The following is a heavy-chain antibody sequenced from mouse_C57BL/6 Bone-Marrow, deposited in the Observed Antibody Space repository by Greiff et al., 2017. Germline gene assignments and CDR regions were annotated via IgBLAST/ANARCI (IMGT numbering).Heavy chain of an antibody. CDR1: GYTFTSYW. V-gene: IGHV1-59*01. D-gene: IGHD4-1*01. CDR3: ARELGLFAY. J-gene: IGHJ3*01. CDR2: IDPSDSYT. Sequence: QVQLQQPGAELVRPGTSVKLSCKASGYTFTSYWMHWVKQRPGQGLAWIGVIDPSDSYTNYNQKFKGKATLTVDTSSSTAYMQLSSLTSEDSAVYYCARELGLFAYWGQGTLVTVSA.